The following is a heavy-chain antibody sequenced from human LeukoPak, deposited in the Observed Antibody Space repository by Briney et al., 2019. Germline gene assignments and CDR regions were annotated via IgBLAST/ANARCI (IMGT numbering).Heavy chain of an antibody. CDR1: GFTFSSYG. Sequence: GGSLRLSCAASGFTFSSYGMSWVRQAPGKGLEGVSAFSGSGGSTYYADSVKGRFTISRDNSKNTLYLQMNSLRAEDTAVYYCAKSSSGWSYYFDYWGQGTLVTVSS. V-gene: IGHV3-23*01. CDR2: FSGSGGST. D-gene: IGHD6-19*01. J-gene: IGHJ4*02. CDR3: AKSSSGWSYYFDY.